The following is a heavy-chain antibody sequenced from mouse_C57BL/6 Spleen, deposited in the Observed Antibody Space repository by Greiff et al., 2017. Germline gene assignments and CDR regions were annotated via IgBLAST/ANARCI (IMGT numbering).Heavy chain of an antibody. J-gene: IGHJ2*01. D-gene: IGHD1-1*01. Sequence: QVQLKESGAELVKPGASVKMSCKASGYTFTSYWITWVKQRPGQGLEWIGDIYPGSGSTNYNEKFKSKATLTVDTSSSTAYMQLSSLTSEDSAVYYCARSWDYGSRGFDYWGQGTTLTVSS. V-gene: IGHV1-55*01. CDR2: IYPGSGST. CDR3: ARSWDYGSRGFDY. CDR1: GYTFTSYW.